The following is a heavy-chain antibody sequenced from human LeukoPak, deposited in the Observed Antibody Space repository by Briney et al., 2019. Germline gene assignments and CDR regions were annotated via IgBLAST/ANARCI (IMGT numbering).Heavy chain of an antibody. CDR2: IYHSGST. Sequence: SETLSLTCAVSGGSISSNNWWSWVRQPPGKGLEWIGEIYHSGSTNYNPSLKSRVTISVDKSKNQFSLKLSSVTAADTAVYFCARETDYSDSGSRIYYFDYWGQGTLVTVSS. V-gene: IGHV4-4*02. CDR3: ARETDYSDSGSRIYYFDY. J-gene: IGHJ4*02. D-gene: IGHD3-10*01. CDR1: GGSISSNNW.